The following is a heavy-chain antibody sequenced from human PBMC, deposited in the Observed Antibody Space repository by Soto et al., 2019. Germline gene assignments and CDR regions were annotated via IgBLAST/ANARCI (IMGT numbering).Heavy chain of an antibody. J-gene: IGHJ3*02. D-gene: IGHD3-10*01. V-gene: IGHV3-48*01. CDR3: ASGLGPGRNPLDI. Sequence: EVQLVESGGDLVQPGGSLRLSCAASGFTFSSHSMNWVRHTPGKGLEWISYISSGSNTIYYADSVKGRFTISRDNAKTSLYLQMNSLRPEDTATYYCASGLGPGRNPLDIWGQGPVVTVSS. CDR2: ISSGSNTI. CDR1: GFTFSSHS.